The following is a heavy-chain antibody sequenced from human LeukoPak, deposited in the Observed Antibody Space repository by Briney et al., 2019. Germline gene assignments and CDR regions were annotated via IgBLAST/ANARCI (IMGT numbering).Heavy chain of an antibody. CDR1: GFTFSDYY. CDR2: ISSSGSTI. V-gene: IGHV3-11*04. CDR3: ARVRSPRYFDY. J-gene: IGHJ4*02. Sequence: GGSLRLPCAASGFTFSDYYMSWIRQAPGKGLEGVSYISSSGSTIYYADSVKGRFTISRDNAKNSLYLQMNSLRAEDTAVYYCARVRSPRYFDYWGQGTLVTVSS.